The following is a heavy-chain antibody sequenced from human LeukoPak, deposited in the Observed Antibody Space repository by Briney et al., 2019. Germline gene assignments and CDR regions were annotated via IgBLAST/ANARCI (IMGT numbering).Heavy chain of an antibody. J-gene: IGHJ6*02. CDR2: IFLGDSDT. Sequence: GESLKISCKGSGYSFTSYWIGWVRQMPGKGLEWMGIIFLGDSDTRYSPSFQGQVTISADKSISTAYLQWSSLKASDTAMYYCARHRGIAVAGTELYYYYGMDVWGQGTTVTVSS. V-gene: IGHV5-51*01. CDR1: GYSFTSYW. CDR3: ARHRGIAVAGTELYYYYGMDV. D-gene: IGHD6-19*01.